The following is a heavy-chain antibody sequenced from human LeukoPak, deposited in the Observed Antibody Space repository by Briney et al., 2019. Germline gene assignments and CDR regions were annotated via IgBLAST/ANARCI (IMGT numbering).Heavy chain of an antibody. CDR3: ARDSGYSYGSNY. Sequence: ASVKVSCKASGYTFTSYYMHWVRQAPGQGLEWMGVINPSGGSTSYAQKFQGRVTMTTHTSTSTVYMELSSLRSEDTAVYYCARDSGYSYGSNYWGQGTLVTVSS. CDR2: INPSGGST. J-gene: IGHJ4*02. D-gene: IGHD5-18*01. V-gene: IGHV1-46*01. CDR1: GYTFTSYY.